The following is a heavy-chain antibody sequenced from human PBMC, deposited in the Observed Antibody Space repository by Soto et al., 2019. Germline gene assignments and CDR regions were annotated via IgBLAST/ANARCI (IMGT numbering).Heavy chain of an antibody. CDR1: GFKLSGSA. CDR2: IRSKADSDAT. V-gene: IGHV3-73*02. Sequence: EVQLVESGGGLVQPGGSLKLSCAASGFKLSGSALHWVRQAPGNGLEWIGRIRSKADSDATAYDASVTGRFTVSRDDLKNTAYLQMNNLKIGDTGVDFCTTFDTSLFTDHWGQGTLVTVSS. D-gene: IGHD3-22*01. J-gene: IGHJ4*02. CDR3: TTFDTSLFTDH.